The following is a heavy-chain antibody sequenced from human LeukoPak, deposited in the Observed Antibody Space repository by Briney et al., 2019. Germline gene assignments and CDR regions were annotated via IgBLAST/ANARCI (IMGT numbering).Heavy chain of an antibody. Sequence: GGSLRLSCAASGFTFSGYTMNWVRQAPGKGLEWVSSISSSSSYIYFADSVKGRFTISRDNSKNTLYLQMNSLRAEDTAVYYCAKRIAVAGPYFDYWGQGTLVTVSS. D-gene: IGHD6-19*01. V-gene: IGHV3-21*04. CDR2: ISSSSSYI. CDR3: AKRIAVAGPYFDY. CDR1: GFTFSGYT. J-gene: IGHJ4*02.